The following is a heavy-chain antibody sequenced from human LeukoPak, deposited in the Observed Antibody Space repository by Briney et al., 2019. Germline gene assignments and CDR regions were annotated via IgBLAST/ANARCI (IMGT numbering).Heavy chain of an antibody. J-gene: IGHJ3*02. V-gene: IGHV4-34*01. D-gene: IGHD3-16*01. Sequence: PSETLSLTCAVYGGSFSGYYWSWIRQPPGKGLEWIGEINHSGSTNYNPSLKSRVTISVDTSKNQFSLKLSSVTAADTAVYYCARGRRDYDYIWGSYFPGAFDIWGQGTMVTVSS. CDR2: INHSGST. CDR1: GGSFSGYY. CDR3: ARGRRDYDYIWGSYFPGAFDI.